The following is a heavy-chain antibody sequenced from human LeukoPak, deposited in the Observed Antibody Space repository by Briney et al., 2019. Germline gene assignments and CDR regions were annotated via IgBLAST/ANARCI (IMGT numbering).Heavy chain of an antibody. D-gene: IGHD3-10*02. Sequence: PGGTLRLSWAASGFTFSSYSMNWVRQAQGKGLEGVSSISRSSSYIYYGDSVKGGFTISRDNAKNSLYLQMTSLRAEDTAVYYCAELGITMIGGVWGKGTTVTISS. CDR3: AELGITMIGGV. CDR2: ISRSSSYI. CDR1: GFTFSSYS. J-gene: IGHJ6*04. V-gene: IGHV3-21*01.